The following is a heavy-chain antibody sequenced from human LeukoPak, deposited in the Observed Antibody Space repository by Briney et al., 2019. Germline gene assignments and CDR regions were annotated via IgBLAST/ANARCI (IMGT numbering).Heavy chain of an antibody. CDR2: IYSSGST. V-gene: IGHV4-39*07. J-gene: IGHJ5*02. CDR3: ARGDYYDSSGYDNWFDP. CDR1: GASISGSGYY. D-gene: IGHD3-22*01. Sequence: PSETLSLTCSVSGASISGSGYYWGWIRQPPGKGLEWIGNIYSSGSTYYNPSLKSRVTISVDTSKNQFSLKLSSVTAADTAVYYCARGDYYDSSGYDNWFDPWGQGTLVTVSS.